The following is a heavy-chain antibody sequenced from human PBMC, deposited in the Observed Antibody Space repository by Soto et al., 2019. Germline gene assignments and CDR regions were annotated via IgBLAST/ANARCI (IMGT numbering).Heavy chain of an antibody. CDR3: AQSSSPSWGSRGAFDY. CDR2: IYWDDDK. D-gene: IGHD2-2*01. CDR1: GFSLSTSGVG. Sequence: QITLKESGPTLVKPTQTLTLTCTLSGFSLSTSGVGVGWIRQPPGKVLEWLALIYWDDDKRFSPSLQSRLTITKYSCKTQGSLTISSMHSVDTATCCSAQSSSPSWGSRGAFDYLCQATLVSVAS. J-gene: IGHJ4*02. V-gene: IGHV2-5*02.